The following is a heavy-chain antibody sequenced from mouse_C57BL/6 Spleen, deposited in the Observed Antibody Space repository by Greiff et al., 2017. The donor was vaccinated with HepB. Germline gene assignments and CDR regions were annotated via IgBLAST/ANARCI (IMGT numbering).Heavy chain of an antibody. CDR1: GYTFTDYE. D-gene: IGHD2-4*01. CDR3: TRGRLRRCYYFDY. V-gene: IGHV1-15*01. CDR2: IDPETGGT. J-gene: IGHJ2*01. Sequence: VQLQESGAELVRPGASVTLSCKASGYTFTDYEMHWVKQTPVHGLEWIGAIDPETGGTAYNQKFKGKAILTADKSSSTAYMELRSLTSEDSAVYYCTRGRLRRCYYFDYWGQGTTLTVSS.